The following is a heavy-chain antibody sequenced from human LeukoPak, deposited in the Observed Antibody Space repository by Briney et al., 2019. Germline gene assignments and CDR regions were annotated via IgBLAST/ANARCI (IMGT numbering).Heavy chain of an antibody. CDR1: GFTFTSSA. CDR3: AVSGIAAAGKGEVGFHY. D-gene: IGHD6-13*01. CDR2: IVVGSGNT. J-gene: IGHJ4*02. Sequence: TSVKVSCKASGFTFTSSAMQWVRQARGQRLEWIGWIVVGSGNTNYAQKFQERVTITRDMSTSTAYMELSSLRSEDTAVYYCAVSGIAAAGKGEVGFHYWGQGTLVTVSS. V-gene: IGHV1-58*02.